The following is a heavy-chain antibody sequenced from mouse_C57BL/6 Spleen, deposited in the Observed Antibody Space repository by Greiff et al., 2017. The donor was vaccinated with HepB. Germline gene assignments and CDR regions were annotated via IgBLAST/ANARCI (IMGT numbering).Heavy chain of an antibody. CDR3: ARSDYGNYYFDY. CDR1: GYTFTSYW. J-gene: IGHJ2*01. D-gene: IGHD2-1*01. CDR2: IDPSDSYT. V-gene: IGHV1-50*01. Sequence: QVQLQQPGAELVKPGASVKLSCKASGYTFTSYWMQWVKQRPGQGLEWIGEIDPSDSYTNYNQKFKGKATLTVDTSSSTAYMQLSSLTSEDSAVYYCARSDYGNYYFDYWGKGTTLTVSS.